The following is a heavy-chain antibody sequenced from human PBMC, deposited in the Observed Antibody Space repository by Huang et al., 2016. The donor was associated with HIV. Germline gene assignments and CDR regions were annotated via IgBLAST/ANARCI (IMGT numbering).Heavy chain of an antibody. V-gene: IGHV3-23*01. Sequence: EVQVLESGGDLVQPGGSLRLSCAASGFTFKKYAMTWVRQAPGKGLEWVSTISGSGSRTYSADSVKGRFTISRDKSKNTLYLQMNSLRPEDTAVYYCAKGNPVTGWTGDYWGQGTLVTVSS. J-gene: IGHJ4*02. CDR2: ISGSGSRT. CDR1: GFTFKKYA. CDR3: AKGNPVTGWTGDY. D-gene: IGHD3-9*01.